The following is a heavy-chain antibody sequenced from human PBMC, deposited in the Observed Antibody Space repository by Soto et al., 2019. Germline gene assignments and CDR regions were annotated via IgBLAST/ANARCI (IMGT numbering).Heavy chain of an antibody. Sequence: QVQLVESGGGVVQPGRSLRLSCAAYGFTFSSYAMHWVRQPPGKGLQWVAIISYDGSNKYYADSMKGRFTISRDNSKNTLYLQMNSLRAEDTAVYYCARDLGSGWVFDYWGQGTLLTVSS. V-gene: IGHV3-30-3*01. CDR2: ISYDGSNK. D-gene: IGHD6-19*01. CDR1: GFTFSSYA. J-gene: IGHJ4*02. CDR3: ARDLGSGWVFDY.